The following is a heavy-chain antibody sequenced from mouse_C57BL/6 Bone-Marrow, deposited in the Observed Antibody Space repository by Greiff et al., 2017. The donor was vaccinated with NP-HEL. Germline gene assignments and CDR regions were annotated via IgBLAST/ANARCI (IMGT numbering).Heavy chain of an antibody. D-gene: IGHD1-1*01. CDR2: IYPRSGNT. CDR1: GYTFTSYG. Sequence: QVQLKESGAELARPGASVKLSCKASGYTFTSYGISWVKQRTGQGLEWIGEIYPRSGNTYYNEKFKGKATLTADKSSSTAYMELRSLTSEDSAVYFCARGIITTVVEDWYFDVWGTGTTVTVSS. V-gene: IGHV1-81*01. CDR3: ARGIITTVVEDWYFDV. J-gene: IGHJ1*03.